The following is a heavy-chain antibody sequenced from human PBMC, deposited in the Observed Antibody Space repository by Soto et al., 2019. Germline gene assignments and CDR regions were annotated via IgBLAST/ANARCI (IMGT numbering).Heavy chain of an antibody. V-gene: IGHV3-23*01. CDR2: ISGSGGST. D-gene: IGHD3-10*01. Sequence: GGSLRLSCAASGFTFSSYAMSWVRQAPGKGLEWVSAISGSGGSTYYADSVKGRFTISRDNSKNTLYLQMNSLRAEDTAVYYCAKEVSRGWGYYYGMDVWGQGTTVTVSS. J-gene: IGHJ6*02. CDR1: GFTFSSYA. CDR3: AKEVSRGWGYYYGMDV.